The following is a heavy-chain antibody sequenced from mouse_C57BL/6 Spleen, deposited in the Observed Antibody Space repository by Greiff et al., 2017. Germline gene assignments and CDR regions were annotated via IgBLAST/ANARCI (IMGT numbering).Heavy chain of an antibody. V-gene: IGHV1-81*01. Sequence: QVQLQQSGAELARPGASVKLSCKASGYTFTSYGISWVKQRTGPGLEWIGEIYPRSGNTYYNEKFKGKATLTADKSSSTAYMELRSLTSEDSAVYFCARQDSSGYDWYFDVWGTGTTVTVSS. CDR2: IYPRSGNT. D-gene: IGHD3-2*02. CDR1: GYTFTSYG. J-gene: IGHJ1*03. CDR3: ARQDSSGYDWYFDV.